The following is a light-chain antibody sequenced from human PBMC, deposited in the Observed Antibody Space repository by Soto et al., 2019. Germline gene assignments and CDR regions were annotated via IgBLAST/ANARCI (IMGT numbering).Light chain of an antibody. CDR1: QAIRTD. CDR2: AAS. J-gene: IGKJ1*01. CDR3: LQEYNYPRT. V-gene: IGKV1-6*01. Sequence: AIQVTQSPSSLSASVGDRVTITCLASQAIRTDLGWYQQKPGKAPKLLIFAASNLHSGVPARFSGSGSGTDFTLTINNLQAEDFATYYCLQEYNYPRTFGQGTKVDIK.